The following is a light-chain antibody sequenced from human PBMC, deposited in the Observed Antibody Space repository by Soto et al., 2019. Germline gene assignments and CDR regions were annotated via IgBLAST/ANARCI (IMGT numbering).Light chain of an antibody. Sequence: QSALTQPASVSGSPGQSLTISCTGTSSDVGAYYSVSWYQHHPGKAPKLIIYGVTNRPSGVSNRFSGSKSGNTASLTISGLQAEDEADYHCSSYTSGSSHYVFGTGTKVTVL. CDR1: SSDVGAYYS. J-gene: IGLJ1*01. CDR2: GVT. CDR3: SSYTSGSSHYV. V-gene: IGLV2-14*01.